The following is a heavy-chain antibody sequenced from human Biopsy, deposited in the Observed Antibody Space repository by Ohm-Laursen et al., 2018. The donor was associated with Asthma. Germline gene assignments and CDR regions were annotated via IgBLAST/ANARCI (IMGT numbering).Heavy chain of an antibody. V-gene: IGHV5-51*01. CDR2: IYPGDSDT. D-gene: IGHD2-21*02. CDR1: GYSFTSYW. Sequence: ESLRISCKRSGYSFTSYWIGWVRQMPGKGLEWMGLIYPGDSDTRYSPSFQGQVTISADKSISTAYLQWSSLKASDTAMYYCARVGVCGGDCYSPHDYWYFDLWGRGTLVTVSS. CDR3: ARVGVCGGDCYSPHDYWYFDL. J-gene: IGHJ2*01.